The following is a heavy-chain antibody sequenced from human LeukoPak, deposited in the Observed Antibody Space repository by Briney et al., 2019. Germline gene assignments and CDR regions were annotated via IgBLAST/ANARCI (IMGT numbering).Heavy chain of an antibody. CDR1: GVSFSGYY. CDR3: ARKGRWLQLRAFDI. D-gene: IGHD5-24*01. V-gene: IGHV4-34*01. CDR2: INHSGST. J-gene: IGHJ3*02. Sequence: SSETLSLTCAVYGVSFSGYYWSWIRQPPGKGLEWIGEINHSGSTNYNPSLKSRVTISVDTSKNQFSLKLSSVTAADTAVYYCARKGRWLQLRAFDIWGQGTMVTVSS.